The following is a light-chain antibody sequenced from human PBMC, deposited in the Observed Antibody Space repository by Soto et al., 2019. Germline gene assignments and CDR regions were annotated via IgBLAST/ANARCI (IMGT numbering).Light chain of an antibody. V-gene: IGKV3-20*01. J-gene: IGKJ3*01. CDR3: QQYGSSQFT. CDR2: GAS. Sequence: ESVLTQSPGTLSLSPGERATLSCRASQSVSSSYLAWYQQKPGQAPRLLIYGASSRATRIPDRFSGSGSGTDFTLTISRLEPEDCAVYYCQQYGSSQFTFGPGTKVDIK. CDR1: QSVSSSY.